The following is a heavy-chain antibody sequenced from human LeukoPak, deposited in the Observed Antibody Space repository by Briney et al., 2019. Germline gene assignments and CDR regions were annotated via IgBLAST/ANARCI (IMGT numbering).Heavy chain of an antibody. Sequence: PGGSQRLSCAASGFTFSSYAMSWVRQAPGKGVEWVSAISGSGGSTYYADSVKGRFTISRDNSKNTLYLQMNSLRAEDTAVYYCAKGIRSYYYYGMDVWGQGTTVTVSS. D-gene: IGHD4-17*01. CDR2: ISGSGGST. CDR3: AKGIRSYYYYGMDV. J-gene: IGHJ6*02. CDR1: GFTFSSYA. V-gene: IGHV3-23*01.